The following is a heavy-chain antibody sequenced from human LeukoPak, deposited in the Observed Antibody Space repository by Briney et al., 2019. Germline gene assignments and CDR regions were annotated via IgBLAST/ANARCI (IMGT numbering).Heavy chain of an antibody. J-gene: IGHJ4*02. CDR3: ARELSSSGLDY. Sequence: ASVKVSCKASGYTFTSYYIHWVRQAPGQGLEWMGIINPSGGTTNYAQKFQGRVTMTRDTSTSTVYMELSSLRSEDTAVYYCARELSSSGLDYWGQGTLVTVSS. V-gene: IGHV1-46*01. D-gene: IGHD6-19*01. CDR2: INPSGGTT. CDR1: GYTFTSYY.